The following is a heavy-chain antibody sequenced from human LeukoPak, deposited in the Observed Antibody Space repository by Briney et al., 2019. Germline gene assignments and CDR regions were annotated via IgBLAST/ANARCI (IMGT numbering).Heavy chain of an antibody. CDR1: GFTFSSYW. Sequence: GGSLRLSCAASGFTFSSYWMNWARQAPGKGLEWVASINHNGNVNYYADSVKGRFTISRDNPKNTLYLQMNSLRAEDTAVYYCAKGATMIVRGGMDVWGQGTTVTVSS. CDR3: AKGATMIVRGGMDV. D-gene: IGHD3-22*01. V-gene: IGHV3-7*01. J-gene: IGHJ6*02. CDR2: INHNGNVN.